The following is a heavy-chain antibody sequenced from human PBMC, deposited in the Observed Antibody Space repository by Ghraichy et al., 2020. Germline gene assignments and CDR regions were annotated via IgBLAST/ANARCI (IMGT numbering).Heavy chain of an antibody. D-gene: IGHD6-19*01. J-gene: IGHJ4*02. V-gene: IGHV1-3*01. CDR1: GYTFTSYA. CDR2: INAGNGNT. Sequence: ASVKVSCKASGYTFTSYAMHWVRQAPGQRLEWMGWINAGNGNTKYSQKFQGRVTITRDTSASTAYMELSSLRSEDTAVYYCARDLAGIAVAGPLKYWGQGTLVTVSS. CDR3: ARDLAGIAVAGPLKY.